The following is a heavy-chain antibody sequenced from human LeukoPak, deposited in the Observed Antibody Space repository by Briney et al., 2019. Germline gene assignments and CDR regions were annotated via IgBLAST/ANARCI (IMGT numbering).Heavy chain of an antibody. CDR2: IIPIFGTA. CDR3: ASWNTIFGVVSYNWFDP. V-gene: IGHV1-69*13. D-gene: IGHD3-3*01. J-gene: IGHJ5*02. CDR1: GGTFSSYA. Sequence: SVKVSCKASGGTFSSYAISWVRQAPGQGLEWMGGIIPIFGTANYAQKFQGRVTITADESTSTAYMELRSLRSDDTAVYYCASWNTIFGVVSYNWFDPWGQGTLVTVSS.